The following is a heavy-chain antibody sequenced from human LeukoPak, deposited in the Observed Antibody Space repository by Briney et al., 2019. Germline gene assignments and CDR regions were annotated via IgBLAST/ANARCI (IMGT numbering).Heavy chain of an antibody. CDR2: INHSGST. CDR1: GGSFSGYY. J-gene: IGHJ5*02. Sequence: SETLSLTCAVYGGSFSGYYWSWIRQTPGKGLEWIGEINHSGSTNYNPPLKSRVTISVDTSKNQFSLKLSSVTAADTAVYYCARENDPWGQGTLVTVSS. V-gene: IGHV4-34*01. CDR3: ARENDP.